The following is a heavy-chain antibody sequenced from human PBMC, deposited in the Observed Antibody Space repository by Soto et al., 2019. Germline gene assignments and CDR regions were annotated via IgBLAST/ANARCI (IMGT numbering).Heavy chain of an antibody. CDR1: DGSISSSSYY. J-gene: IGHJ4*02. Sequence: SETLSLTCTVSDGSISSSSYYWGWIRQPPGKGLEWIGSIYYSGSTYYNPSLKSRVTISVDTSKNQFSLQLSSVTAADTAVYYCARQLLLSVPATAICFDYWGQGTLVTVSS. D-gene: IGHD2-2*01. V-gene: IGHV4-39*01. CDR2: IYYSGST. CDR3: ARQLLLSVPATAICFDY.